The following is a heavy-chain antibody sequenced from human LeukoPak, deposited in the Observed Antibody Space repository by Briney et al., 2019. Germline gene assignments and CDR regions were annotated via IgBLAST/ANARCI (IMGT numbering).Heavy chain of an antibody. J-gene: IGHJ5*02. Sequence: SETLSLTCAVYGGSFSGYYWSWIRQPPGKGLEWIGEINHSGSTNYNPSLKSRVTISVDTSKNQFSLKLSSVTAADTAVYYCARVVRAYQLLLNWFDPWGQGTLVTVSS. V-gene: IGHV4-34*01. D-gene: IGHD2-2*01. CDR2: INHSGST. CDR3: ARVVRAYQLLLNWFDP. CDR1: GGSFSGYY.